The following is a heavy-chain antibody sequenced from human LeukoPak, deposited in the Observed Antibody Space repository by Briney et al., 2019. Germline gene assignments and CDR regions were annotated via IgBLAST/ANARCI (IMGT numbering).Heavy chain of an antibody. J-gene: IGHJ5*02. CDR2: IYYSGST. CDR1: GGSISSHF. Sequence: SETLSLTCTVSGGSISSHFWTWIRQPPGKGLEWIGYIYYSGSTNYNPSLQSRLSMSVDTSKNEFSLKLSSVTAADTAVYYCARDFLEGSRASCLSWFDPWGQGTLVTVSS. D-gene: IGHD2-2*01. CDR3: ARDFLEGSRASCLSWFDP. V-gene: IGHV4-59*11.